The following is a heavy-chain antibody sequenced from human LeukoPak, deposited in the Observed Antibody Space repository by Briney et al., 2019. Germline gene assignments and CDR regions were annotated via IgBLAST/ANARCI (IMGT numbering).Heavy chain of an antibody. CDR2: IYATGST. V-gene: IGHV4-4*08. CDR1: GGSISRYY. CDR3: ARHGSVRSPLGP. J-gene: IGHJ5*02. D-gene: IGHD3-10*01. Sequence: PSETLTLTCTVSGGSISRYYWSWIRQPPGKGLEWIGYIYATGSTNYNPSLKSRVTISVDTSKNQFSLNLRSVTAADTAVYYCARHGSVRSPLGPWGQGTLVTVSS.